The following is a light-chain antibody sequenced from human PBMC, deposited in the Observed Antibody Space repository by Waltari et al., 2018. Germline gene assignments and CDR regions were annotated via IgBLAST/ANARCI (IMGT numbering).Light chain of an antibody. J-gene: IGLJ2*01. CDR1: NRAIGDYNY. CDR2: YVV. V-gene: IGLV2-23*02. CDR3: CSYAGRKTLI. Sequence: QSALTQPASVSGPLGQSCTIPCPGTNRAIGDYNYVSWYQQHPGRVPKLIIYYVVKRTSGISDRFAGSKSGNTASLTISGLQPEDESHYFCCSYAGRKTLIFGGGTELTV.